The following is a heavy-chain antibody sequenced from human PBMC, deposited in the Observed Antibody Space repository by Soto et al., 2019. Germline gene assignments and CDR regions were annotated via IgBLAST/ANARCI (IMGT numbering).Heavy chain of an antibody. CDR1: GGTFSSYA. D-gene: IGHD3-10*02. CDR2: IIPIFGTA. Sequence: ASVKVSCTSSGGTFSSYAISWVRQATGQGLEWMGGIIPIFGTANYAQKFQGRVTITADESTSTAYMELSSLRSEDTAVYYCAGTHARGVIWNFPNYYLYCLDDWGQGPTLTASS. V-gene: IGHV1-69*13. J-gene: IGHJ6*02. CDR3: AGTHARGVIWNFPNYYLYCLDD.